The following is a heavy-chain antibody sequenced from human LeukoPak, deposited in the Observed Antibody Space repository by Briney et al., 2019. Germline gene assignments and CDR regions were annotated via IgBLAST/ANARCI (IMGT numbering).Heavy chain of an antibody. Sequence: GGSLRLSCAASGFTFSSYGMHWVRQAPGKGLEWVAVIWYDGSNKYYADSVKGRFTISRDNSKNTLYLQMNSLRAEDTAVYYCARGNYGDYGFWYFDLWGRGTLVTVSS. CDR1: GFTFSSYG. V-gene: IGHV3-33*01. J-gene: IGHJ2*01. CDR2: IWYDGSNK. D-gene: IGHD4-17*01. CDR3: ARGNYGDYGFWYFDL.